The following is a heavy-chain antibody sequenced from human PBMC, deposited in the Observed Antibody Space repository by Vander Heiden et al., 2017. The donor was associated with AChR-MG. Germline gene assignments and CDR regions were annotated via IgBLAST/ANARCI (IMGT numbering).Heavy chain of an antibody. Sequence: QVQLQQWGAGLLKPSETLSLTCAVYGGSFRGYYWGWIRQPPGKGLEWIGEINHSGSTNYNPSLKSRVTISVDTSKNQFSLKLSSVTAADTAVYYCARGGRPKKWVGLRRVDWFDPWGQGTLVTVSS. J-gene: IGHJ5*02. CDR1: GGSFRGYY. CDR3: ARGGRPKKWVGLRRVDWFDP. V-gene: IGHV4-34*01. CDR2: INHSGST. D-gene: IGHD6-19*01.